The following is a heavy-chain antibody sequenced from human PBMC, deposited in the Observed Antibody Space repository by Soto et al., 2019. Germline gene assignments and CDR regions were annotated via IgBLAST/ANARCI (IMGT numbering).Heavy chain of an antibody. CDR2: VYLSGAT. V-gene: IGHV4-39*01. D-gene: IGHD1-1*01. CDR1: GGSITEFSNS. CDR3: ASGSASYNGAFHV. Sequence: HLQLRESGPGLVKPSETLSLTCNVSGGSITEFSNSWVWVSQHPGKGLEWIATVYLSGATYYNPSLKSRVTTSVEASTNQFSLRLASVTAADTAVFFCASGSASYNGAFHVWCQGTLVPVYS. J-gene: IGHJ3*01.